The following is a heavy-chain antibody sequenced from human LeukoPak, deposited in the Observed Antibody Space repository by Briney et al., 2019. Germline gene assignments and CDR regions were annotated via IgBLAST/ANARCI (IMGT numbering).Heavy chain of an antibody. J-gene: IGHJ6*02. Sequence: SETLSLTCTVSGGSISSGDYYWSWIRQPPGKGLEWIGYIYYSGSTYYNPSLKSRVTISVDTSKNQFSLKLSSVTAADTAVYYCARVGYCISGSCDDYYYYNAMDVWGQGTTVTVSS. CDR1: GGSISSGDYY. CDR3: ARVGYCISGSCDDYYYYNAMDV. V-gene: IGHV4-30-4*01. CDR2: IYYSGST. D-gene: IGHD2-15*01.